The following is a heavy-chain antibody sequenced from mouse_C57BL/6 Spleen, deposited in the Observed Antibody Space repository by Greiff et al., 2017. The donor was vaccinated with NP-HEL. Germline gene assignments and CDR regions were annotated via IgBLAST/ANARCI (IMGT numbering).Heavy chain of an antibody. D-gene: IGHD1-1*01. CDR3: AREDYGSSYEGYFDV. J-gene: IGHJ1*03. V-gene: IGHV1-39*01. CDR2: INPNYGTT. Sequence: LQESGPELVKPGASVKISCKASGYSFTDYNMNWVKQSNGKSLEWIGVINPNYGTTSYNQKFKGKATLTVDQSSSTAYMQLNSLTSEDSAVYYCAREDYGSSYEGYFDVWGTGTTVTVSS. CDR1: GYSFTDYN.